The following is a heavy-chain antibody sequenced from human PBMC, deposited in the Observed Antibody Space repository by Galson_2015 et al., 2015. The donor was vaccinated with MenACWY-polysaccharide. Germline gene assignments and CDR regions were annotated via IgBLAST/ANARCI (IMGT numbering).Heavy chain of an antibody. D-gene: IGHD2-15*01. CDR2: LYNGDVT. CDR1: GFTVRTYY. J-gene: IGHJ4*02. CDR3: ARGPRYTDYSGGQSYFDH. Sequence: SLRLSCAVSGFTVRTYYMSWVRQTPAKGLEWVAVLYNGDVTYYADSVKGRFTISSDSSKNSLPLQMNSLRAEDTAVYYCARGPRYTDYSGGQSYFDHWGQGTLVAVSS. V-gene: IGHV3-53*01.